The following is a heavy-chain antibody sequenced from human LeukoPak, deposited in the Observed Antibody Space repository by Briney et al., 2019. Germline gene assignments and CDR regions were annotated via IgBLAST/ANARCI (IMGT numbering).Heavy chain of an antibody. CDR2: IYHSGST. J-gene: IGHJ4*02. D-gene: IGHD5-18*01. Sequence: SETLSLTCAVSGGSISSGGYSWSWIRQPPGKGLEWIGYIYHSGSTYYNPSLKSRVTISVDRSKNQFSLKLSSVTAADTAVYYCARAWDTALDYWGQGTLVTVSS. V-gene: IGHV4-30-2*01. CDR3: ARAWDTALDY. CDR1: GGSISSGGYS.